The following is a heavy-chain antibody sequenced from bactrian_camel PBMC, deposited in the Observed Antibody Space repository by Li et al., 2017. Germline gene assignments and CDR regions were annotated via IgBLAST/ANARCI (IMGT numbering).Heavy chain of an antibody. CDR2: VLRDGST. CDR3: AADGTYGGDWDAARALSRTEYNY. V-gene: IGHV3S67*01. D-gene: IGHD1*01. J-gene: IGHJ4*01. CDR1: GYTYSDYC. Sequence: DVQLVESGGGSVQVGGSLSLSCAASGYTYSDYCMGWFRQAPGKEREGVAGVLRDGSTSSTDSVKDRFTISKDNTKNTLYLQMNSLKSEDTAMYYCAADGTYGGDWDAARALSRTEYNYWGKGTQVTVS.